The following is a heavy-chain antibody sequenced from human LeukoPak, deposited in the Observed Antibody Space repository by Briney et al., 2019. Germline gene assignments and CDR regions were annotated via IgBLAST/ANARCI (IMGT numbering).Heavy chain of an antibody. V-gene: IGHV3-7*03. CDR1: GFTVSNNY. D-gene: IGHD5-18*01. J-gene: IGHJ4*02. CDR3: ARGGTRGYSPVDY. Sequence: GGSLRLSCAASGFTVSNNYMNWVRQAPGKGLEWVANIKQDGSERNYVDSVKGRSTISRDNAKNSLFLQMNSQRVEDTAVYYCARGGTRGYSPVDYWGQGILVTVSS. CDR2: IKQDGSER.